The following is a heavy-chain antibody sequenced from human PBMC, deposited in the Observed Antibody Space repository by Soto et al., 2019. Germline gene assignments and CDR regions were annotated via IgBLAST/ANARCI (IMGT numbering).Heavy chain of an antibody. V-gene: IGHV4-39*01. Sequence: SETLSLTCSVSGDSISSSRFYWAWIRQPPGEGLEWIGSIYHTGNAYYNPSLKSRVTISVDTSKNQFSLKLTSVTAADAALYYCARDFFDSSDYTTNWFDPWGQGTLVTVSS. CDR2: IYHTGNA. D-gene: IGHD3-22*01. J-gene: IGHJ5*02. CDR1: GDSISSSRFY. CDR3: ARDFFDSSDYTTNWFDP.